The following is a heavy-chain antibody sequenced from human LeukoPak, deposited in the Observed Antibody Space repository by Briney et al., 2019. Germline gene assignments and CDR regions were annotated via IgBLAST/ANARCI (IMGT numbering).Heavy chain of an antibody. V-gene: IGHV3-21*01. Sequence: GGSLRLSCAASGFTFSSYWMSWVRQAPGKELEWVSSISSSSSYIYYADSVKGRFTISRDNAKNSLYLQMNSLRAEDTAVYYCARSGRDHIVVVPAAMASSYMDVWGKGTTVTISS. CDR3: ARSGRDHIVVVPAAMASSYMDV. CDR2: ISSSSSYI. CDR1: GFTFSSYW. J-gene: IGHJ6*03. D-gene: IGHD2-2*01.